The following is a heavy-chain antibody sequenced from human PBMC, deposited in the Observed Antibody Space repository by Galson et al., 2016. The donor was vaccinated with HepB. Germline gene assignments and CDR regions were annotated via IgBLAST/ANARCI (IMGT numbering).Heavy chain of an antibody. V-gene: IGHV4-59*01. CDR2: IYYSGST. CDR1: GGSISTYY. Sequence: SETLSLTCTVSGGSISTYYWNWIRQPPGKGLEWIGQIYYSGSTDYNPSLKSRVTIPVDTSKNPFSLDLNSLTAADTAVYYCARADPYYFYGMDVWGQGTTVTVSS. J-gene: IGHJ6*02. CDR3: ARADPYYFYGMDV.